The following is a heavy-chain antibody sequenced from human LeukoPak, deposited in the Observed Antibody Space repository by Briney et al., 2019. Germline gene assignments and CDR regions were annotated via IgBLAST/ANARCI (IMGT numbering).Heavy chain of an antibody. V-gene: IGHV3-53*01. Sequence: GGSLRLSCAASGFTVSSNYMSWVRQAPGKGLEWVSVIYSGGSTYYADSVKGRFTISRDNSKNTLYLQMNSLRAEDTAIYYCAKFSSGWTYFDYWGQGTLVSVSS. CDR2: IYSGGST. J-gene: IGHJ4*02. CDR1: GFTVSSNY. D-gene: IGHD6-19*01. CDR3: AKFSSGWTYFDY.